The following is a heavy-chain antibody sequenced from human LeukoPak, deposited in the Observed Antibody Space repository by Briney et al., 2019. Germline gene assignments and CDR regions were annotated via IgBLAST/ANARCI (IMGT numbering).Heavy chain of an antibody. CDR1: GGSVSNGNYY. D-gene: IGHD5-24*01. J-gene: IGHJ4*02. V-gene: IGHV4-61*01. Sequence: PSETLSLTCTVSGGSVSNGNYYWSWLRQPPGKALEWIGDIYYTGSTSYNPSLEGRVTISVDTSKNQFSVKLNSVTAADTAVYYCAKVGRDNYNYYYWGQGTLVTVSS. CDR2: IYYTGST. CDR3: AKVGRDNYNYYY.